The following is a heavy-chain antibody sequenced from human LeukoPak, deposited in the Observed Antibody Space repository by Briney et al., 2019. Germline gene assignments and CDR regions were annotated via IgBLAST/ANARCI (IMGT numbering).Heavy chain of an antibody. CDR1: GFTFSIYE. Sequence: PGGSLRLSCAASGFTFSIYEMNWVRQAPGEGLEWVSYISSSGSTIYYADSVKGRFTISRDNAKNSLYLQMNSLRAEDTAVYYCARDEGIVATILLYWGQGTLVTVSS. V-gene: IGHV3-48*03. CDR3: ARDEGIVATILLY. CDR2: ISSSGSTI. D-gene: IGHD5-12*01. J-gene: IGHJ4*02.